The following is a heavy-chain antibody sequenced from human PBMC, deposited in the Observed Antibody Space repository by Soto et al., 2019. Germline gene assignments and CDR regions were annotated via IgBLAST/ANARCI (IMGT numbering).Heavy chain of an antibody. CDR1: GFTFSGSA. CDR2: IRSKANSYAT. CDR3: TRPPSSGSDY. D-gene: IGHD3-22*01. V-gene: IGHV3-73*02. Sequence: EVQLVESGGGLVQPGGSLKLSCAASGFTFSGSAMHWVRQASGKGLEWVGRIRSKANSYATAYAASVKGRFTISRDDSKNTAYLQMNSLKTEDTAVYYCTRPPSSGSDYWGQGTLVTVSS. J-gene: IGHJ4*02.